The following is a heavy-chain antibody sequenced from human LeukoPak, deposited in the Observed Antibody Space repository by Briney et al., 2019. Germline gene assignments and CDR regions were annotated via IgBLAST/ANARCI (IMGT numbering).Heavy chain of an antibody. V-gene: IGHV7-4-1*02. CDR3: ARDFPARDWFFDL. CDR1: GYTFTTYA. J-gene: IGHJ2*01. CDR2: INTNTGNP. Sequence: ASVKVSCKASGYTFTTYAMNWVRQAPGQGLEWMGWINTNTGNPTYAQGFTGRFVFSLDTSVSTAYLQISSLKAEDTAVYYCARDFPARDWFFDLWGRGTLVTVSS.